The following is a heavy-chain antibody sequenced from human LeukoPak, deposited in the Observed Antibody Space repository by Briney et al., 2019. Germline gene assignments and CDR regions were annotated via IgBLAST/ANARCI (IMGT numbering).Heavy chain of an antibody. Sequence: GGSLRLSCAASGFTFSSYSMNWVRQAPGKGLEWVSSISTSSSYIYYADSVKGRFTISRDNAKNPLYLQMISLRAEDTAVYYCARDLSGVTGYTYGRGIDYWGQGTLVTVSS. D-gene: IGHD5-18*01. CDR1: GFTFSSYS. V-gene: IGHV3-21*01. CDR3: ARDLSGVTGYTYGRGIDY. J-gene: IGHJ4*02. CDR2: ISTSSSYI.